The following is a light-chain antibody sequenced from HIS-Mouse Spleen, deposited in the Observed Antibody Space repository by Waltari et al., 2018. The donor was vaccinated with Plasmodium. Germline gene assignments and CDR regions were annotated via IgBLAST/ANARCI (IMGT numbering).Light chain of an antibody. V-gene: IGLV2-23*01. J-gene: IGLJ1*01. CDR3: CSYAGSSTYV. CDR2: EGS. Sequence: QSALTQPASVSGSPGQSITISCTGPSSDVGSYNLVPWYQQHPGKAPKLMIYEGSKRPSGGSNRFSGSKSGNTASLTISGLQAEDEADYYCCSYAGSSTYVFGTGTKVTVL. CDR1: SSDVGSYNL.